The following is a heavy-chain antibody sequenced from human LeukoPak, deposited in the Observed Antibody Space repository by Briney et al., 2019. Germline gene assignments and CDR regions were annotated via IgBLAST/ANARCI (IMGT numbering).Heavy chain of an antibody. Sequence: PGGSLRLSCAASGFTFSSYSMNWVRQAPGKGLEWVSSISSSSSYIYYADSVKGRFTISRDNAKNSLYLQMNSLRAEDTAVYYCARDTYGSGSYYYDYWGQGTLVTVSS. V-gene: IGHV3-21*01. CDR3: ARDTYGSGSYYYDY. D-gene: IGHD3-10*01. J-gene: IGHJ4*02. CDR1: GFTFSSYS. CDR2: ISSSSSYI.